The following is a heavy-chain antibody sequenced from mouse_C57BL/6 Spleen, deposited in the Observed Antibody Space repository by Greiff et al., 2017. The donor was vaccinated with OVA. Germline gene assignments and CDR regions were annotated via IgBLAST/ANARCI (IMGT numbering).Heavy chain of an antibody. CDR3: ARGGHRDAIDY. J-gene: IGHJ4*01. Sequence: VQLQQSGAELVMPGASVKLSCKASGYTFTSYWMHWVKQRPGQGLEWIGEIDPSDSYTNYNQKFKGKSTLTVDKSSSTAYMQLSSLTSEDSAVYYCARGGHRDAIDYWGQGTSVTVSA. D-gene: IGHD3-3*01. CDR2: IDPSDSYT. CDR1: GYTFTSYW. V-gene: IGHV1-69*01.